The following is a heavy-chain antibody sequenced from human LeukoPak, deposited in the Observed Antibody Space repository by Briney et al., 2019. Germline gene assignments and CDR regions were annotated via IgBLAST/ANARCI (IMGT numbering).Heavy chain of an antibody. J-gene: IGHJ5*02. CDR3: ARENTDWFDP. D-gene: IGHD4-17*01. Sequence: SETLSLTCAVYGGSLSGYYWSWIRQPPGKGLEWIGEINHSGSTNYNPSLKSRVTISVDTSKNQFSLKLSSVTAADTAVYYCARENTDWFDPWGQGTLVTVSS. CDR2: INHSGST. CDR1: GGSLSGYY. V-gene: IGHV4-34*01.